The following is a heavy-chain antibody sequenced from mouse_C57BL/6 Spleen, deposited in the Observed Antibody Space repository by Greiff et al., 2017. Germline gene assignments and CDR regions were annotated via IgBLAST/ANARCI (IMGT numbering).Heavy chain of an antibody. D-gene: IGHD1-1*01. CDR3: VRAPSYYYGSSPWFAY. J-gene: IGHJ3*01. CDR1: GFTFNTYA. CDR2: IRSKSSNYAT. V-gene: IGHV10-3*01. Sequence: EVQRVESGGGLVQPKGSLKLSCAASGFTFNTYAMHWVRQAPGKGLEWVARIRSKSSNYATYYADSVKDRFTISRDDSQSMLYLQMNNLKTEDTAMYYCVRAPSYYYGSSPWFAYWGQGTLVTVSA.